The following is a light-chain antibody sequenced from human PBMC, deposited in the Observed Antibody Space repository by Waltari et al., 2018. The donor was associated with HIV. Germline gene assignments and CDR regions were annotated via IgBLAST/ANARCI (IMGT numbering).Light chain of an antibody. J-gene: IGLJ3*02. CDR3: ATWDDGLNVL. CDR2: NTD. CDR1: TSNTGSNP. Sequence: QSLLLPPPSASGAPGQTVTLSCSGSTSNTGSNPSNWYRQLPGRAPELIMYNTDQRPAGVPVGVSGTKSGTSASMAVSGLQADDEADYYCATWDDGLNVLFGGGTTLTVL. V-gene: IGLV1-44*01.